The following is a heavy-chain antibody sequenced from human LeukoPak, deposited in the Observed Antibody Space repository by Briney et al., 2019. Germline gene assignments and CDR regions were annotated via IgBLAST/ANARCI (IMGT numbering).Heavy chain of an antibody. CDR2: INPNSGGT. CDR1: GYTFTGYY. J-gene: IGHJ6*03. CDR3: ARDSSSSSEFVYYYYYYYMDV. Sequence: ASVKVSCKASGYTFTGYYMHWVRQAPGQGLEWMGWINPNSGGTNYAQKFQGRVTMTRDTSISTAYMELSRLRSDDTAVYYCARDSSSSSEFVYYYYYYYMDVWGKGTTVTVPS. V-gene: IGHV1-2*02. D-gene: IGHD6-6*01.